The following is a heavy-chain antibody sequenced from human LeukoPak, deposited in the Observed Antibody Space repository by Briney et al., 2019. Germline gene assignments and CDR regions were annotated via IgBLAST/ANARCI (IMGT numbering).Heavy chain of an antibody. J-gene: IGHJ4*02. Sequence: ASVKVSCKASGGTFSSYAISWVRQAPGQGLEWMGGIIPIFGTANYAQKFQGRVTITADESTSTAYMELSSLRSEDAAVYYCARERSTTQYYFDYWGQGTLVTVSS. D-gene: IGHD1-7*01. V-gene: IGHV1-69*13. CDR3: ARERSTTQYYFDY. CDR2: IIPIFGTA. CDR1: GGTFSSYA.